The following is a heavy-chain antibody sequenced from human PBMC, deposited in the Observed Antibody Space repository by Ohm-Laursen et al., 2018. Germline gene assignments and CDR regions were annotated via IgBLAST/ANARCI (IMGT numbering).Heavy chain of an antibody. CDR1: GFTFSAYW. J-gene: IGHJ5*01. Sequence: SLRLSCSASGFTFSAYWMHWVRHAPGKGLVWVSRIKSDGSSTTYADSVKGRFTISRDNAKNTLYLQMNSLRVEDTAVYYCVREYGGNSYNWFDSWGQGTLVTVSS. V-gene: IGHV3-74*01. CDR3: VREYGGNSYNWFDS. D-gene: IGHD4-23*01. CDR2: IKSDGSST.